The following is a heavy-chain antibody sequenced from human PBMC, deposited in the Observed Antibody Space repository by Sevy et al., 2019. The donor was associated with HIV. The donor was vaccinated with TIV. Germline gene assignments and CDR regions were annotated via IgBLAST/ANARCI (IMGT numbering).Heavy chain of an antibody. D-gene: IGHD4-4*01. CDR2: IYYSGST. Sequence: SETLSLTCTVSGGSISSSSYYWGWIRQPPGKGLEWIGSIYYSGSTYYNPSLKSRVTISVDTSKNQFSLKLSSVTAADTAVYYCARHGTSYDYTTYYYYGMDVWGQGTTVTVSS. J-gene: IGHJ6*02. CDR1: GGSISSSSYY. CDR3: ARHGTSYDYTTYYYYGMDV. V-gene: IGHV4-39*01.